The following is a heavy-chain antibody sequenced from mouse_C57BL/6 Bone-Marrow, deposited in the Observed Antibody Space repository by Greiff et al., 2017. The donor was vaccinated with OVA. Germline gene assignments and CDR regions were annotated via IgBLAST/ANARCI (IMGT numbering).Heavy chain of an antibody. CDR2: INPSNGGT. CDR3: ARGELRWWYFDV. D-gene: IGHD1-1*01. J-gene: IGHJ1*03. CDR1: GYTFTSYW. V-gene: IGHV1-53*01. Sequence: VQLQQPGTELVKPGASVKLSCKASGYTFTSYWMHWVKQRPGQGLEWIGNINPSNGGTNYNEKFKSKATLTVDKPSSTAYMQLSSLTSEDSAVYYCARGELRWWYFDVWGTGTTVTVSS.